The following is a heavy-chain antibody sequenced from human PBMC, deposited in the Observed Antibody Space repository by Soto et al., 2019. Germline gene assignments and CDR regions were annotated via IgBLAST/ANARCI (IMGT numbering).Heavy chain of an antibody. V-gene: IGHV1-69*13. CDR3: ARHPYCGGDCYSLGY. CDR1: GGTFSSYA. D-gene: IGHD2-21*02. CDR2: IIPIFGTA. Sequence: SVKVSCKASGGTFSSYAISWVRQTPGQGLEWMGGIIPIFGTANYAQKFQGRVTITADESTSTAYMELSSLRSEDTAVYYCARHPYCGGDCYSLGYWGQGTLVTVSS. J-gene: IGHJ4*02.